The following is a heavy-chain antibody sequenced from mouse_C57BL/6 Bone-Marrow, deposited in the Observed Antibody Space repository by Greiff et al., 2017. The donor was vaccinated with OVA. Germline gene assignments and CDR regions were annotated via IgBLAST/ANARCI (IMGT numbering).Heavy chain of an antibody. CDR2: IYPRSGNT. CDR1: GYTFTSYG. J-gene: IGHJ3*01. D-gene: IGHD1-2*01. CDR3: ARYITGFAY. V-gene: IGHV1-81*01. Sequence: QVQLQQSGAELARPGASVKLSCKASGYTFTSYGISWVKQRTGQGLEWIGEIYPRSGNTYYNEKFKGKATLTADKSSSTAYMELRSLTSEDSAVYFCARYITGFAYWGQGTLVTVSA.